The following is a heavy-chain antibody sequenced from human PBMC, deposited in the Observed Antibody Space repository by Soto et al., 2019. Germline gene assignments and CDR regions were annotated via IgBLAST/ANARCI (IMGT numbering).Heavy chain of an antibody. CDR3: ATGPPVVGYMDV. Sequence: ASVKVSCKVSGYTLTELSMHWVRQAPGKGLEWMGGFDPEDGETIYAQKFQGRVTMTEDTSTDTAYMELSSLRSEDTAVYYCATGPPVVGYMDVWGKGTTVTVSS. J-gene: IGHJ6*03. CDR2: FDPEDGET. CDR1: GYTLTELS. V-gene: IGHV1-24*01.